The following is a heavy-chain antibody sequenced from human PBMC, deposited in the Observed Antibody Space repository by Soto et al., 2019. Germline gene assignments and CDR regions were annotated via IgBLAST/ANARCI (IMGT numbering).Heavy chain of an antibody. Sequence: EVQLVESGGGLVQPGGSLRISCAASGFTFSSYWMHWVRQAPGKGLVWVSRINSDGSSTSYADSVKGRFTISRDNAKNTLYLQMNSLRAEDTAVYYCASDIVLVPAVMDVWGQGTTVTVSS. CDR1: GFTFSSYW. D-gene: IGHD2-2*01. V-gene: IGHV3-74*01. CDR3: ASDIVLVPAVMDV. J-gene: IGHJ6*02. CDR2: INSDGSST.